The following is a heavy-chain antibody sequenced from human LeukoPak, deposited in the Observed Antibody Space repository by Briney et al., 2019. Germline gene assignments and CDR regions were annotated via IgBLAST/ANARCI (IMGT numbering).Heavy chain of an antibody. Sequence: GGSLRLSCAASGFTVSSTYMSWVRQTPGKGLEWVSVIYSGGKVYYIDSVKGRFTISRDTSKNTLYLQMNSLRVEDTAVYYCARDRVGVQVPAANTNWFDPWGQGTLVTVSS. CDR3: ARDRVGVQVPAANTNWFDP. CDR2: IYSGGKV. CDR1: GFTVSSTY. J-gene: IGHJ5*02. V-gene: IGHV3-53*01. D-gene: IGHD2-2*01.